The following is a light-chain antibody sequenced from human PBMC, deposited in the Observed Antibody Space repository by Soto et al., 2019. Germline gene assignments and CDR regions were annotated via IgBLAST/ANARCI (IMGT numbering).Light chain of an antibody. Sequence: DIQMTQSPSTLSASVGDSVTVTCRSSQPIGTSLHWYQQKPGKAPKVLISAASRLQSGVSSRFSASGSGTDFTLTISDVQPEDFAVYYCQQYNNWPLTFGGGTKVDIK. CDR1: QPIGTS. CDR3: QQYNNWPLT. J-gene: IGKJ4*01. CDR2: AAS. V-gene: IGKV1-39*01.